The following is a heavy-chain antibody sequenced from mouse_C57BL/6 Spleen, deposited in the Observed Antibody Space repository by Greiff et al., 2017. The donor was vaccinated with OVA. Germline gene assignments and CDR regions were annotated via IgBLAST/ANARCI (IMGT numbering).Heavy chain of an antibody. V-gene: IGHV1-69*01. Sequence: QVQLQQPGAELVMPGASVKLSCKASGYTFTSYWMHWVKQRPGQGLEWIGEIDPSDSYTNYNQKFKGKSTLTVDKSSSTAYMQLSSLTSEDSAVYYWARGITTVVPYWYFDVWGTGTTVTVAS. CDR3: ARGITTVVPYWYFDV. CDR1: GYTFTSYW. J-gene: IGHJ1*03. CDR2: IDPSDSYT. D-gene: IGHD1-1*01.